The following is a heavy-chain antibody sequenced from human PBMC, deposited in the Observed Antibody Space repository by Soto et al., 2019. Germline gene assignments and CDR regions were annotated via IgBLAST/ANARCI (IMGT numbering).Heavy chain of an antibody. CDR3: ARGQRFSDWFDP. Sequence: SETLSLTCTVSGGAISGYYWTWIRQPAGKGLGWIGRIYSSGSTKYNPSLKSRVTMSLDTSKNQFSLRLSSVTAADTAVYYCARGQRFSDWFDPWGQGTLVTVSS. J-gene: IGHJ5*02. CDR1: GGAISGYY. CDR2: IYSSGST. D-gene: IGHD3-3*01. V-gene: IGHV4-4*07.